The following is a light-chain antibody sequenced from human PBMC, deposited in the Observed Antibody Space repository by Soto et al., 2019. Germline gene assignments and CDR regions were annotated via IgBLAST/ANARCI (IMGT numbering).Light chain of an antibody. CDR3: QQYNNWPRT. Sequence: IVMTQSTATLSVSNGERATLSCRASQTIYSDVAWYQQRPGQPPRLLIYRASSRATGIPARFSGSGSGTEFTLTISSLQSEDFAVYYCQQYNNWPRTFCQGTLVDIK. J-gene: IGKJ1*01. V-gene: IGKV3-15*01. CDR1: QTIYSD. CDR2: RAS.